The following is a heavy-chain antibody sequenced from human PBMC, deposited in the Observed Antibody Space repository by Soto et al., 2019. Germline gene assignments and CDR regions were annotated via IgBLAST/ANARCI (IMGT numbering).Heavy chain of an antibody. Sequence: EVQLLESGGGLVQPGGSLRLSCAASGFTFSSYAMRWVRQAPGKGLEWVSAISGSGGSTYYADSVKGRFTISRDNSKNTLYLTMNSLRAEDTAVYYCAKYIVLMVYAVGGMDVWGQGTTVTVSS. V-gene: IGHV3-23*01. D-gene: IGHD2-8*01. CDR3: AKYIVLMVYAVGGMDV. CDR1: GFTFSSYA. CDR2: ISGSGGST. J-gene: IGHJ6*02.